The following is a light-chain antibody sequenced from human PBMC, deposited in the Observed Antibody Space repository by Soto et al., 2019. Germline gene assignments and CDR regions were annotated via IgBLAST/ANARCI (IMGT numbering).Light chain of an antibody. CDR1: QSVSSSR. CDR2: GAS. V-gene: IGKV3-20*01. Sequence: ENVLTQSPGTLSLFPGERATLSCRARQSVSSSRLAWYQKKPGQAPRLLIYGASNRATGIPERLRGSGSGIDFTVTISRLEPDGFAVYYCQYEVMSPLTFGGGTKVEIK. J-gene: IGKJ4*01. CDR3: QYEVMSPLT.